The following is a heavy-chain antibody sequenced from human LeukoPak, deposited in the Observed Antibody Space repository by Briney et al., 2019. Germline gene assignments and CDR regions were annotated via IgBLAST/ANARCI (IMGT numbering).Heavy chain of an antibody. CDR2: ISSSSSYI. D-gene: IGHD2-15*01. V-gene: IGHV3-21*01. J-gene: IGHJ4*02. CDR1: GFTFSSYS. CDR3: ARVREGRRAALYESDY. Sequence: PGGSLRLSCAASGFTFSSYSMNWVRQAPGKGLEWVSSISSSSSYIYYADSVKGRFTISRDNAKNSLYLQMNSLRAEDTAVYYCARVREGRRAALYESDYWGQGTLVTVSS.